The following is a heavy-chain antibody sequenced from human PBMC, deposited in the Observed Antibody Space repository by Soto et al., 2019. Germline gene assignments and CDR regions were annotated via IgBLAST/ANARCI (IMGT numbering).Heavy chain of an antibody. V-gene: IGHV3-23*01. CDR1: GFTFXSYA. J-gene: IGHJ6*02. CDR3: AKVLTGGVVDYYYGMDV. Sequence: PGGFLRLSCASSGFTFXSYAMSLVRQAPGKGLEWVSAISGSGGSTYYADSVKGRFTISRDNSKNTLYLQMNSLRAEDTAVYYCAKVLTGGVVDYYYGMDVWGQGTTVTVSS. CDR2: ISGSGGST. D-gene: IGHD3-3*01.